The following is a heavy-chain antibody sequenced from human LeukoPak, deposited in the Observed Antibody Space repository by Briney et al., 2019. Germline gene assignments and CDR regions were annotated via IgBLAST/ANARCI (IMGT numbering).Heavy chain of an antibody. J-gene: IGHJ4*02. CDR2: INPNSGGT. CDR3: ARDRNYYDSSGYYSLDY. V-gene: IGHV1-2*02. D-gene: IGHD3-22*01. Sequence: GASVKVSCKASGYTFTGYYMHWVRQAPGQGLEWMGWINPNSGGTNYAQKFQGGVTMTRDTSIRTAYMELSRLRSDDTAVYYCARDRNYYDSSGYYSLDYWGQGTLVTVSS. CDR1: GYTFTGYY.